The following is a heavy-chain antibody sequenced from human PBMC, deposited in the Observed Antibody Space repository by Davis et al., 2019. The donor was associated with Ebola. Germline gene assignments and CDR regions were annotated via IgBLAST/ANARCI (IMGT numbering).Heavy chain of an antibody. J-gene: IGHJ4*02. D-gene: IGHD6-19*01. V-gene: IGHV3-64D*06. CDR2: ISTNGENT. CDR1: GFTFSSYA. Sequence: GGSLRLSCSASGFTFSSYAMHWVRQAPGKGLESVSRISTNGENTYYAESVKGRFTISRDNSKDTLYLQMRSLRTEDTAVYYCAKEKVSGSSYYLDYWGQGTLVTVSS. CDR3: AKEKVSGSSYYLDY.